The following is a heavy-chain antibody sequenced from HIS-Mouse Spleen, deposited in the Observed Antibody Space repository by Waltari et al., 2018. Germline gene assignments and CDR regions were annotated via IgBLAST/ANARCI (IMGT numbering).Heavy chain of an antibody. CDR2: ISYDGRNK. D-gene: IGHD1-20*01. J-gene: IGHJ4*02. V-gene: IGHV3-30*04. CDR1: GFTFSSYA. CDR3: ARDHRNNWAIRD. Sequence: QVQLVESGGGLVQPGRSLRLSCAASGFTFSSYAMHWVRQAPGKGLGWVAVISYDGRNKYYADSVKGRFTISRDNSKNTLYLQMNSLRAEDTAVYYCARDHRNNWAIRDWGQGTLVTVSS.